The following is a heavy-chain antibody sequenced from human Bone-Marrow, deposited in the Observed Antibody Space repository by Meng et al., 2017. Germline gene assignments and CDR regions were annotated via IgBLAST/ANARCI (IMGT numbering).Heavy chain of an antibody. Sequence: VQLQHWGAGLLKPSETLSLTCAGYGGSFRGYYWSWIRQPPGKGLEWIGEINHSGSTNYNPSLKSRVTISVDTSKNQFSLKLSSVTAADTAVYYCARGANFNALLRLGYFQHWGQGTLVTVSS. V-gene: IGHV4-34*01. CDR3: ARGANFNALLRLGYFQH. CDR2: INHSGST. J-gene: IGHJ1*01. CDR1: GGSFRGYY. D-gene: IGHD2-15*01.